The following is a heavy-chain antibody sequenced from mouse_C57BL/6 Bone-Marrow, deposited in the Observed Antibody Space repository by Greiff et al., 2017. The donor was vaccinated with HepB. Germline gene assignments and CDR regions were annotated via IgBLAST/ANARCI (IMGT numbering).Heavy chain of an antibody. J-gene: IGHJ1*03. D-gene: IGHD1-1*01. CDR3: TRRRITTVVATWDWYFDV. CDR2: IDPETGGT. Sequence: QVQLQQSGAELVRPGASVTLSCKASGYTFTDYEMHWVKQTPVHGLEWIGAIDPETGGTAYNQKFKGKAILTADKSSSTAYMELRSLTSEDSAVYYCTRRRITTVVATWDWYFDVWGTGTTVTVSS. V-gene: IGHV1-15*01. CDR1: GYTFTDYE.